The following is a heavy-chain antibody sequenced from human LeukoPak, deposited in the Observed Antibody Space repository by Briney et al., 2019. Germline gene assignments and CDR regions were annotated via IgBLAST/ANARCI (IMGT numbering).Heavy chain of an antibody. D-gene: IGHD2-2*01. CDR2: ISYDGSNK. CDR3: AKDNHISSTSLDY. V-gene: IGHV3-30*18. Sequence: GRSLRLSCAASGFTFSSYGMHWVRQAPGKGLEWVAVISYDGSNKYYADSVKGRFTISRDNSKNTLYLQMNSLRAEDTAVYYCAKDNHISSTSLDYWGQGTLVTVSS. CDR1: GFTFSSYG. J-gene: IGHJ4*02.